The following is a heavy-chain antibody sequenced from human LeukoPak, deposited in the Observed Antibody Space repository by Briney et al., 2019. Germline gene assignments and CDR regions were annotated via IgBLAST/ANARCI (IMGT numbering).Heavy chain of an antibody. CDR1: GYTFTSYG. CDR3: ARDSGGCSSTSCYADAFDI. Sequence: ASVKVSCKASGYTFTSYGISWVRQAPGQGLEWMGWISAYNGNTNYAQRLQGRVTMTTDTSTSTAYMELRSLRSEDTAVYYCARDSGGCSSTSCYADAFDIWGQGTMVTVSS. V-gene: IGHV1-18*01. D-gene: IGHD2-2*01. CDR2: ISAYNGNT. J-gene: IGHJ3*02.